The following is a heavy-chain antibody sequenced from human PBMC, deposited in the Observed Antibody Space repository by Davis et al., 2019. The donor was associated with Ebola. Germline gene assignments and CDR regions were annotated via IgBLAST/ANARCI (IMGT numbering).Heavy chain of an antibody. CDR1: GFTFSSYG. CDR3: ARVLYYYMDV. J-gene: IGHJ6*03. CDR2: INGAGGT. V-gene: IGHV3-23*01. Sequence: GESLKISCAASGFTFSSYGMHWVRQAPGKGLEWVSAINGAGGTHYADSVRGRFTISRDNARNTLFLQLNSLGAEDTAVYYCARVLYYYMDVWGKGTTVTVSS.